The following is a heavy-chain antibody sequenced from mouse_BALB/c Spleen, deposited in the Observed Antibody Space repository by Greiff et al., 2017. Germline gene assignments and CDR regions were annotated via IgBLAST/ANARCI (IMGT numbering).Heavy chain of an antibody. CDR3: ARSSSYGNSRDYAMDY. D-gene: IGHD2-10*01. CDR2: ILPGSGST. V-gene: IGHV1-9*01. CDR1: GYTFSSYW. J-gene: IGHJ4*01. Sequence: QVTLKVSGAELMKPGASVKISCKATGYTFSSYWIEWVKQRPGHGLEWIGEILPGSGSTNYNEKFKGKATFTADTSSNTAYMQLSSLTSEDSAVYYCARSSSYGNSRDYAMDYWGQGTSVTVSS.